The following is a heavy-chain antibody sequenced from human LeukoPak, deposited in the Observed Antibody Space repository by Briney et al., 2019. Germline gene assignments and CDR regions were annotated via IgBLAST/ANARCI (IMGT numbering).Heavy chain of an antibody. V-gene: IGHV1-18*01. CDR1: GYTFTSYG. CDR2: ISAYNGNT. Sequence: ASVKVSCKASGYTFTSYGISWVRQAPGQGREWMGWISAYNGNTNYAQELQGRVTMTTDTSTSTAYMELRSLRSDDTAVYYCARDKWSVDSRDGYNCNFDYWGQGTLVTVSS. CDR3: ARDKWSVDSRDGYNCNFDY. D-gene: IGHD5-12*01. J-gene: IGHJ4*02.